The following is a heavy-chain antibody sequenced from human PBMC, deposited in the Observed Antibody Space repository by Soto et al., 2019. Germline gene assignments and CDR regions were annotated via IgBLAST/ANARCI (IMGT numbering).Heavy chain of an antibody. V-gene: IGHV1-8*01. Sequence: ASVKVSCKASGYTFTSYDINWVRQATGQGLEWMGWMNPNSGNTGYAQKFQGRVTMTRNTSISTDYMELSSLRSEDTTVYYCATDGGSSWAPYYYYYYGMDVWGQGTTGTGSS. CDR2: MNPNSGNT. CDR3: ATDGGSSWAPYYYYYYGMDV. D-gene: IGHD6-13*01. CDR1: GYTFTSYD. J-gene: IGHJ6*02.